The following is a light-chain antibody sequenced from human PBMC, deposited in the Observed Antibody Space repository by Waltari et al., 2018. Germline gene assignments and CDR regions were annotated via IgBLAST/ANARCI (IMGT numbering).Light chain of an antibody. V-gene: IGLV2-8*01. Sequence: QSALTQPPSASGSLGQSVTISCTGTSSAVGNYNYVSWYQQHPGRAPKLIIYEVNRRPSGVPDRFSGSKSGNTASLAVSGLQPEDEADYYCSSYAGSSYVFGTGTTVTVL. CDR1: SSAVGNYNY. J-gene: IGLJ1*01. CDR3: SSYAGSSYV. CDR2: EVN.